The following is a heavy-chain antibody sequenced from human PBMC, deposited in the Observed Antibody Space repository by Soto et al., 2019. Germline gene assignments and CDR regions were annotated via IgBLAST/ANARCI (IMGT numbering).Heavy chain of an antibody. CDR1: GYTFTIYG. J-gene: IGHJ4*02. D-gene: IGHD3-22*01. Sequence: GASVKVSCKASGYTFTIYGISWVRQAPGQGLEWMGWISAYNGNTNYAQKLQGRVTMTTDTSTSTAYMELRSLRSDDTAVYYCARRLYYYDSSGYSFDYWGQGTLVTVSS. CDR3: ARRLYYYDSSGYSFDY. CDR2: ISAYNGNT. V-gene: IGHV1-18*01.